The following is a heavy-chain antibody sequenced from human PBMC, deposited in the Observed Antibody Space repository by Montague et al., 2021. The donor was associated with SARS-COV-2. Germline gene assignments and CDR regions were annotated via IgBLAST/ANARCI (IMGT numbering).Heavy chain of an antibody. J-gene: IGHJ6*02. CDR3: AREGIPTPGAEWKILHYHGMDV. D-gene: IGHD1-14*01. CDR2: MYNSRSS. CDR1: GGSISAYY. Sequence: SETLSLTCTVSGGSISAYYWSWIRQPPGKGLEWIAYMYNSRSSNYNPSLKSRVSISVDTSKSQCSLKLTSVTAADTAVYYCAREGIPTPGAEWKILHYHGMDVWGQGTTVTVSS. V-gene: IGHV4-59*13.